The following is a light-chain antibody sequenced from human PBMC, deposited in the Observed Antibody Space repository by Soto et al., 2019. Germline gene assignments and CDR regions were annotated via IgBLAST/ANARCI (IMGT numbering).Light chain of an antibody. CDR1: QSVSDSS. J-gene: IGKJ1*01. Sequence: EIVLTQSPGTLSLSPGERATLSCRASQSVSDSSLAWYHQKPGQAPRLLIYGASRRATGIPDTFSGSGSGTDFTLTISRLEPEDFAVYYCQQYGSLSWTFGQGTRVEIK. CDR2: GAS. V-gene: IGKV3-20*01. CDR3: QQYGSLSWT.